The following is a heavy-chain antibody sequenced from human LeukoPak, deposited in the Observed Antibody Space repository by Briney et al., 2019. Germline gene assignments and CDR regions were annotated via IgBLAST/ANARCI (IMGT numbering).Heavy chain of an antibody. CDR1: GGSFSGYY. D-gene: IGHD3-22*01. CDR3: ARVKGGGYYYLAADWFDP. J-gene: IGHJ5*02. CDR2: INHSGST. Sequence: SETLSLTCAVYGGSFSGYYWSWIRQPPGKGLEWIGEINHSGSTNYNPSLKSRVTISVDTSKNQFSLKLSSVTAADTAVYYCARVKGGGYYYLAADWFDPWGQGTLVTVSS. V-gene: IGHV4-34*01.